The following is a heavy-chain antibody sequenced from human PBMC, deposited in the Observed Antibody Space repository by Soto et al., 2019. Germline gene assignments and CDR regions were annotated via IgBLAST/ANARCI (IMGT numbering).Heavy chain of an antibody. V-gene: IGHV3-23*01. CDR1: GFTFSSYA. D-gene: IGHD6-19*01. CDR3: AKDAGYSSGWYGKFDY. Sequence: GGSLRLSCAASGFTFSSYAISWVRQAPGKGLEWVSAISGSGGSTYYADSVKGRFTISRDNSKNTLYLQMNSLRAEDTAVYYCAKDAGYSSGWYGKFDYWGQGTLVTVSS. CDR2: ISGSGGST. J-gene: IGHJ4*02.